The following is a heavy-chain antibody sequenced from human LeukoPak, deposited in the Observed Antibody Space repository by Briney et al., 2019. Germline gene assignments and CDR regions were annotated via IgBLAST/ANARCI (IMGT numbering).Heavy chain of an antibody. Sequence: PGGSLRLSCAASGFTFSSYGMSWVRQAPGKGLEWVAVISYDGSNKYYADSVKGRFTISRDNSKNTLYLQMNSLRAEDTAVYYCAKFIGDWNFDYWGQGTLVTVSS. D-gene: IGHD3/OR15-3a*01. CDR2: ISYDGSNK. CDR1: GFTFSSYG. J-gene: IGHJ4*02. CDR3: AKFIGDWNFDY. V-gene: IGHV3-30*18.